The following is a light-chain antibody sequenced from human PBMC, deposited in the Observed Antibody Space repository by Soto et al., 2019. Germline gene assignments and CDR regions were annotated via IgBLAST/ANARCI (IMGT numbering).Light chain of an antibody. CDR3: QQYVTSPLT. CDR2: GVS. J-gene: IGKJ4*01. Sequence: EIVLTQSPGTLSLSPGERATLSCRASQSVSSYLAWYQQKPVQAPRLLIYGVSSRATGIPDRFSGSGSGTDFTLTISRLEPEDFAVYYCQQYVTSPLTFGGGTKVDIK. CDR1: QSVSSY. V-gene: IGKV3-20*01.